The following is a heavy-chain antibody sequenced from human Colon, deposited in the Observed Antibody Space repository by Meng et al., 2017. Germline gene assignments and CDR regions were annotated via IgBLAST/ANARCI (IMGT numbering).Heavy chain of an antibody. D-gene: IGHD5-12*01. Sequence: GGSLRLSCVVSGFNFGVYEMNWVRQAPGKGLEWISYISSTGSTIFYADSVKGRFTISGDNGRNSVYLEMNSLRVEDTAVYYCARDVPFLMATTTFYYYYGMDVWGQGTAVTVSS. CDR3: ARDVPFLMATTTFYYYYGMDV. CDR2: ISSTGSTI. CDR1: GFNFGVYE. J-gene: IGHJ6*02. V-gene: IGHV3-48*03.